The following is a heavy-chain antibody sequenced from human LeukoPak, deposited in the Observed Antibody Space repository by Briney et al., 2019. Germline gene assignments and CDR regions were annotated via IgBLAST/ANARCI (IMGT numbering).Heavy chain of an antibody. Sequence: ASVKVSCKASGYTFTGYYMYWVRQAPGQGLEWMGWINPNSGVTNYAQKFQGRVTMTRDTSISTAYMELSRLRSDDTAVYYCARSAESSSWVEFDYWGQGTLVTVSS. CDR3: ARSAESSSWVEFDY. V-gene: IGHV1-2*02. D-gene: IGHD6-13*01. CDR1: GYTFTGYY. CDR2: INPNSGVT. J-gene: IGHJ4*02.